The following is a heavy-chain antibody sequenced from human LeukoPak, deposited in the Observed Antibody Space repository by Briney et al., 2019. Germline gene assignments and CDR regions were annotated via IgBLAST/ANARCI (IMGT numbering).Heavy chain of an antibody. V-gene: IGHV3-74*01. D-gene: IGHD3-10*01. CDR2: INSDGSST. CDR3: ARGRITMVQGVIITSYYFDY. J-gene: IGHJ4*02. CDR1: GFTFSSYW. Sequence: SGGSLRLSCAASGFTFSSYWMHWVRQAPGKGLVWVSRINSDGSSTIYADSVKGRFTISRDNAKNTLYLQMNSLRVEDTAVYYCARGRITMVQGVIITSYYFDYWGQGTLVTVSS.